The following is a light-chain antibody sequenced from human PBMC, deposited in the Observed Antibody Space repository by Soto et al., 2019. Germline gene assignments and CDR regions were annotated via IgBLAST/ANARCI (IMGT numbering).Light chain of an antibody. V-gene: IGLV2-14*03. CDR2: EVT. CDR3: CSHSSSITWM. CDR1: SSDVGGYNF. Sequence: QSALTQTASVSGSPGQSITISCTGTSSDVGGYNFVSWYQQHPGKAPKLIIHEVTNRPSGVSGRFSGSKSGNTAFLTISGLQAEDEAAYYCCSHSSSITWMFGGGTKVTVL. J-gene: IGLJ3*02.